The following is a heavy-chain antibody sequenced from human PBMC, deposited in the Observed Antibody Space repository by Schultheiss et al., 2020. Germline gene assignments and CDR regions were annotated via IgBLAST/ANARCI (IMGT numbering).Heavy chain of an antibody. V-gene: IGHV4-59*12. CDR2: IYYSGST. CDR1: GGSINSYY. J-gene: IGHJ4*02. Sequence: SQTLSLTCTVSGGSINSYYWSWIREPPGKGLEWIGYIYYSGSTNYNPSLKSRVTISVDTSKNQFSLKLSSVTAADTAVYYCARDSAGVDYWGQGTLVTVSS. CDR3: ARDSAGVDY.